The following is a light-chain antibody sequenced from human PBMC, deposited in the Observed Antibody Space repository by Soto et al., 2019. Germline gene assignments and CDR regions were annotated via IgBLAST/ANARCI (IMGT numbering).Light chain of an antibody. CDR1: NSDVGTYNY. V-gene: IGLV2-8*01. J-gene: IGLJ3*02. CDR2: DVS. Sequence: QSALAQPPSASGSPGQSVTITCTGTNSDVGTYNYVSWYHHHPGTPPKFLIYDVSRRPFGVPDRFSGSTSGNTASLTVSGRQAEDEAYYYCSAHAGSNNLVFGGGTKVTVL. CDR3: SAHAGSNNLV.